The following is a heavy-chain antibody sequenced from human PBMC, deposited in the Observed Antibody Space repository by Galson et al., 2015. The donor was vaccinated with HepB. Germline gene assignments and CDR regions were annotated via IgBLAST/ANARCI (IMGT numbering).Heavy chain of an antibody. Sequence: SLRLSCAASGFNFGTYWMTWVRQAPGKGLERVANIKQDGSEKLYVDSVKGRFTISRDNAKNSLYLQMNSLRDEDTAVYYCARDGRGSIPFDYWGRGTLVTVSS. CDR3: ARDGRGSIPFDY. CDR1: GFNFGTYW. CDR2: IKQDGSEK. D-gene: IGHD3-10*01. J-gene: IGHJ2*01. V-gene: IGHV3-7*01.